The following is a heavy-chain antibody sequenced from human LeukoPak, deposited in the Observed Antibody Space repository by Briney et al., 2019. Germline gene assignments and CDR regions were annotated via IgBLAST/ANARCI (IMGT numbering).Heavy chain of an antibody. CDR3: ARSLHISAPFDV. Sequence: SETLSLICTVSGGSISSSSYYWGWIRQPPGKGLEWIGNMYYSGSTYYNPSLKSRVTISADTSNNQFSLKLSSVTAADTAVYYCARSLHISAPFDVWGQGTLVTVSS. V-gene: IGHV4-39*01. CDR2: MYYSGST. J-gene: IGHJ4*02. CDR1: GGSISSSSYY. D-gene: IGHD2-21*01.